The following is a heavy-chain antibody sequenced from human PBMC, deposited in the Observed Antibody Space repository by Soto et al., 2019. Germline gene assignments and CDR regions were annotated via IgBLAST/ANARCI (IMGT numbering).Heavy chain of an antibody. J-gene: IGHJ4*02. CDR1: GGSISSSSYY. V-gene: IGHV4-39*02. CDR2: IYYRGTT. D-gene: IGHD4-17*01. Sequence: QLQLQESGPGLVRPSETLSLTCTVSGGSISSSSYYWGWIRQPPGKGLEWIGNIYYRGTTYYNPSLKSRVTISVDTSKHQFSLKLASVTAADTAVYYCARDYGDYQFDYWGQGTLVTVSS. CDR3: ARDYGDYQFDY.